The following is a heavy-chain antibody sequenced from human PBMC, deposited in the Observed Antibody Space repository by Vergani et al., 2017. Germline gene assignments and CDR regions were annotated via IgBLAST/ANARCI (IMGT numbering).Heavy chain of an antibody. CDR3: ASGYCTNGVCSPYDY. J-gene: IGHJ4*02. Sequence: EVQLVESGGGLVQPGGSLRLSCAASGFTFSSYSMNWVRKAPGKGLEWVSYISSSSSTIYYADSVKGRFTISRDNAKNSLYLQMNSLRAEDTAVYYCASGYCTNGVCSPYDYWGQGTLVTVSS. V-gene: IGHV3-48*01. CDR2: ISSSSSTI. D-gene: IGHD2-8*01. CDR1: GFTFSSYS.